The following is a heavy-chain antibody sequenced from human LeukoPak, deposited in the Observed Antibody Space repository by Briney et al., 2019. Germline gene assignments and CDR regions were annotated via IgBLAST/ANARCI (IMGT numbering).Heavy chain of an antibody. CDR2: ISSSSAYI. V-gene: IGHV3-21*01. Sequence: GGSLRPSCAASGFTFSSYIMNWVRQAPGKGPEWVSSISSSSAYIYYTDSVRGRFTISRDNSKNTLYLQMNSLRAEDTAVYYCARGSGSGWTTIDYWGQGTLVTVSS. J-gene: IGHJ4*02. CDR3: ARGSGSGWTTIDY. D-gene: IGHD6-19*01. CDR1: GFTFSSYI.